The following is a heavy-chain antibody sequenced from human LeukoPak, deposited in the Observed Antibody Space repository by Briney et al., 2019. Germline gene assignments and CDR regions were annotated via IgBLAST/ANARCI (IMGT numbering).Heavy chain of an antibody. Sequence: TSETLSLTCTVSGGSISSNSAYWGWIRQPPGKGLEWIGSIYYSKNTYYNPSLKSRVTISADTSKNQFSLRLDSVSAADTAVYYCARNRGTTGTGGQVLYYFDYWGQGTLVTVSS. CDR1: GGSISSNSAY. CDR2: IYYSKNT. D-gene: IGHD1-1*01. J-gene: IGHJ4*02. V-gene: IGHV4-39*01. CDR3: ARNRGTTGTGGQVLYYFDY.